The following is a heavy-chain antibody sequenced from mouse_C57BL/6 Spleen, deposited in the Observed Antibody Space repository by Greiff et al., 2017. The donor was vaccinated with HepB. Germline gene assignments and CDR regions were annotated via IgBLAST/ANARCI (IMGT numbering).Heavy chain of an antibody. D-gene: IGHD2-2*01. V-gene: IGHV5-17*01. CDR2: ISSGSSTI. CDR1: GFTFSDYG. CDR3: ARVYYGYAWFAY. Sequence: EVQVVESGGGLVKPGGSLKLSCAASGFTFSDYGMHWVRQAPEKGLEWVAYISSGSSTIYYADTVKGRFTISRDNAKNTLFLQMTSLRSEDTAMYYCARVYYGYAWFAYWGQGTLVTVSA. J-gene: IGHJ3*01.